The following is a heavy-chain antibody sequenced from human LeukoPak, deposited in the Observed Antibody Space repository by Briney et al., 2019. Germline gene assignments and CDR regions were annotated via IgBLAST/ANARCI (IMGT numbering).Heavy chain of an antibody. V-gene: IGHV3-49*03. Sequence: GGSLRLSCTASGFTFGDYAMSWFRQAPGKGLDGVGFIRSKAYGGTTEYAASVKGRFTISRDDSKSIAYLQMNSLKTEDKAVYYCTREGIVGATTLDYWGQGTLVTVSS. D-gene: IGHD1-26*01. CDR3: TREGIVGATTLDY. J-gene: IGHJ4*02. CDR1: GFTFGDYA. CDR2: IRSKAYGGTT.